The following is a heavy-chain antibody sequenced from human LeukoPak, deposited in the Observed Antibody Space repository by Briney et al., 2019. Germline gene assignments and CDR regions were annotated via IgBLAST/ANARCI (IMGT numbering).Heavy chain of an antibody. D-gene: IGHD6-13*01. V-gene: IGHV3-21*01. CDR1: GFTFSSYS. CDR2: ISSGSSYI. J-gene: IGHJ4*02. Sequence: PGGSLRLSCAASGFTFSSYSMNWVRQAPGKGLEWVSSISSGSSYIYYADSVKGRFTISRDNAKNSLYLQMNSLRAEDTAVYYCARDHSSWELPSDYWGQGTLVTVSS. CDR3: ARDHSSWELPSDY.